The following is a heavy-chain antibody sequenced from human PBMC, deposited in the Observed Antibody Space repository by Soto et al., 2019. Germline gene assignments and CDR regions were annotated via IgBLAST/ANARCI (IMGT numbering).Heavy chain of an antibody. CDR2: IRQDGSEK. CDR1: GFTFSSYW. Sequence: EVQLVESGGGLVQPGGSLRLSCAASGFTFSSYWMSWVRQAPGKGLEWVANIRQDGSEKYYVDSVKGRFTISRDNAKNSLYLQMNSLRAEDTAVYYCARQGTYYYDSSGYCGYWGQGTLVTVSS. J-gene: IGHJ4*02. CDR3: ARQGTYYYDSSGYCGY. D-gene: IGHD3-22*01. V-gene: IGHV3-7*03.